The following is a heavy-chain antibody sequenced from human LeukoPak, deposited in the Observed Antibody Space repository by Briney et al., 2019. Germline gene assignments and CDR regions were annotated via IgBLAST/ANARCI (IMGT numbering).Heavy chain of an antibody. CDR2: IDSNSHYI. CDR1: GFTFSRYS. V-gene: IGHV3-21*01. J-gene: IGHJ4*02. CDR3: ARESYQLLYYIDY. Sequence: GGSLRLSCAASGFTFSRYSMNWVRQAPGKGLEWVSSIDSNSHYIYYADSMKGRFTISRDNAKNSLYLQMNSLRAEDTAVYYCARESYQLLYYIDYWGQGTLVTVSP. D-gene: IGHD2-2*01.